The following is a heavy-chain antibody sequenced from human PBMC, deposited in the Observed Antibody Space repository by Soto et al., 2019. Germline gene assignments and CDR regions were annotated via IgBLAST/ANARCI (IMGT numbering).Heavy chain of an antibody. CDR1: GYSFPSQW. Sequence: GESLKISCKGSGYSFPSQWIGWVRQTPGKGLEWMGSIYPADSDTRYSPSFQGQVTISADKSIRTAYLEWSNLKASDTAMYYCARIPNNTTSYYDHSYGMDVWGQGTTVTVSS. D-gene: IGHD1-20*01. J-gene: IGHJ6*02. V-gene: IGHV5-51*01. CDR2: IYPADSDT. CDR3: ARIPNNTTSYYDHSYGMDV.